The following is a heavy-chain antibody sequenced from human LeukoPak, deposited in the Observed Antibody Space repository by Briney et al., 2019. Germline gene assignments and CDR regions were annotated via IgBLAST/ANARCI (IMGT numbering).Heavy chain of an antibody. CDR1: GFTFSSYG. CDR2: ISYDGSNK. V-gene: IGHV3-30*03. Sequence: GRSLRLSCAASGFTFSSYGMHWVRQAPGKGLEWVAVISYDGSNKYYADSVKGRFTISRDNSKNTLYLQMNSLRAEDTAVYYCARRYCSGGSCSFDNWGQGTLVTVSS. D-gene: IGHD2-15*01. J-gene: IGHJ4*02. CDR3: ARRYCSGGSCSFDN.